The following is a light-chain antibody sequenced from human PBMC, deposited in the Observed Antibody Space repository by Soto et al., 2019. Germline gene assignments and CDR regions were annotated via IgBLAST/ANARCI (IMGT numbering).Light chain of an antibody. CDR2: VVT. V-gene: IGLV2-11*01. Sequence: QSVLTQPRSVSGSPGQSLTISCSGTSSDVGGYNHVSWYQQHPGKAPKLLIYVVTKRPSGVPDRFSGSKSGNTASLTISGLQAEDEADYYCCSYAGSYTFVVFGEGTTLTVL. J-gene: IGLJ2*01. CDR3: CSYAGSYTFVV. CDR1: SSDVGGYNH.